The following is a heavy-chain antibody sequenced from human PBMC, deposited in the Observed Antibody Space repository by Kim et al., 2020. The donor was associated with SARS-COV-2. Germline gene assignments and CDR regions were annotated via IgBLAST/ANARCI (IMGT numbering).Heavy chain of an antibody. Sequence: DSVKGRCTIPRDPSKNTLYLQMSSLGADDTAVYYCAKVGRGNWDDVVDVWGQGTTVTVSS. CDR3: AKVGRGNWDDVVDV. D-gene: IGHD1-1*01. J-gene: IGHJ6*02. V-gene: IGHV3-23*01.